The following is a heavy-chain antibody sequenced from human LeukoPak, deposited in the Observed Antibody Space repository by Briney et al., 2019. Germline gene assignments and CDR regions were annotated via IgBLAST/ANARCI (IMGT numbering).Heavy chain of an antibody. CDR1: GGSISSSSYY. V-gene: IGHV4-39*01. CDR2: IYYSGST. D-gene: IGHD6-19*01. Sequence: SSETLSLTCTVSGGSISSSSYYWGWIRQPPGKGLEWIGSIYYSGSTYYNPSLKSRVTISVDTSKNQFSLKLSSVTAADTAVYYCASSVRYSSGDDYWGQGTLVTVSS. J-gene: IGHJ4*02. CDR3: ASSVRYSSGDDY.